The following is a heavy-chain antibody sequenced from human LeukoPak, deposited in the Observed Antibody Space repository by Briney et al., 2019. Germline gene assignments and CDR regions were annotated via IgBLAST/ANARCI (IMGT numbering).Heavy chain of an antibody. Sequence: GESLRLSCAASGFTLSIYSMNWVRQAPGKGLEWVSSFSSSSTYIYYADSVKGRFTISRYNAKNSVYLQMNTLRAEDTAVYYCATAGSGLFPARGNSGCLAYWGQGTMVTVSA. CDR2: FSSSSTYI. CDR1: GFTLSIYS. V-gene: IGHV3-21*01. J-gene: IGHJ4*01. CDR3: ATAGSGLFPARGNSGCLAY. D-gene: IGHD5-12*01.